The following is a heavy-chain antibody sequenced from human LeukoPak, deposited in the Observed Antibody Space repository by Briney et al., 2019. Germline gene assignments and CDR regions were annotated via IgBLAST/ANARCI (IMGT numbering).Heavy chain of an antibody. J-gene: IGHJ4*02. CDR1: GYTFTGYY. Sequence: PLASVKVSCKASGYTFTGYYMHWVRQAPGQGLEWMGRINPNSGGTNYAQKFQGRVTMTRDTSISTAYMELSRLRSDDTAVYYCARDIDYDSSGHPVHYWGQGTLVTVSS. D-gene: IGHD3-22*01. CDR2: INPNSGGT. V-gene: IGHV1-2*06. CDR3: ARDIDYDSSGHPVHY.